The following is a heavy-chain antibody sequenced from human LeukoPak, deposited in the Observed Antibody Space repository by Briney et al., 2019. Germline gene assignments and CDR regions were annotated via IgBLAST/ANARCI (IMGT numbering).Heavy chain of an antibody. CDR2: IYYSGST. D-gene: IGHD4-17*01. V-gene: IGHV4-59*01. J-gene: IGHJ6*02. CDR1: GGSISSYY. Sequence: SETLSLTCTDSGGSISSYYWSWIRQPPGKGLEWIGYIYYSGSTNYNPSLKSRVTISVDTSKNQFSLKLSSVTAADTAVYYCAREDPQTTVPEGMDVWGQGTTVTVSS. CDR3: AREDPQTTVPEGMDV.